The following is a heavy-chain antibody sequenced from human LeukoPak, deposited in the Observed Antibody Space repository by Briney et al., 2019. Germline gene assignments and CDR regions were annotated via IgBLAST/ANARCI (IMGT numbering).Heavy chain of an antibody. D-gene: IGHD1-26*01. CDR3: ARGLPSGSYPFDY. CDR2: IYYSGST. J-gene: IGHJ4*02. V-gene: IGHV4-30-4*01. Sequence: SETLSLTCTVSGGSVSSDDYYWSWIRQPPGKGLEWIGYIYYSGSTHYNPSLKSRVIISVDTSKNQFSLKLTSVTAADTAVYYCARGLPSGSYPFDYWGQGTLVTVSS. CDR1: GGSVSSDDYY.